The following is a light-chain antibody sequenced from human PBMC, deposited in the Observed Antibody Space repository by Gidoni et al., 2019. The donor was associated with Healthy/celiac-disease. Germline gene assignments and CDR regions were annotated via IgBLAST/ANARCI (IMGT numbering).Light chain of an antibody. CDR2: AAS. Sequence: DIQLTQSPSFLSASVVARVTITCRASQGISSYLAWYQQKPGKAPKLLIYAASTLQSGVPSRFSGSGSGTEFTLTISSLQPEDFATDYCQQLNSYPGLTFGGGTKVEIK. V-gene: IGKV1-9*01. CDR1: QGISSY. J-gene: IGKJ4*01. CDR3: QQLNSYPGLT.